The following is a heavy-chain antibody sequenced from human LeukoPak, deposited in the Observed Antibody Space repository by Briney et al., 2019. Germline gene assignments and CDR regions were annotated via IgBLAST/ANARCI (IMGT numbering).Heavy chain of an antibody. CDR2: ISGSGGTT. Sequence: GGSLRLSCAASGFTFSNYAMSWVRQAPGKGLEWVSAISGSGGTTFYADSVKGRFTISRDNAKNSLYLQMNSLRAEDTAVYYCARENYSTGMDVWGQGTTVTVSS. J-gene: IGHJ6*02. D-gene: IGHD1-26*01. CDR3: ARENYSTGMDV. V-gene: IGHV3-23*01. CDR1: GFTFSNYA.